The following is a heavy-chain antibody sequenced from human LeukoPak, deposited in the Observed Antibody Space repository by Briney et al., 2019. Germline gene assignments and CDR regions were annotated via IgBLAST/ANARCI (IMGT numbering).Heavy chain of an antibody. CDR1: GGSISSYY. Sequence: ASETLSLTCTVSGGSISSYYWSWIRQPPGKGLEWIGYIYYSGSTNYNPSLKSRVTISVDTSKNQFSLKLSSVTAADTAVYYCARERFGEPYGMDVWGQGTTVTVSS. CDR2: IYYSGST. D-gene: IGHD3-10*01. V-gene: IGHV4-59*01. CDR3: ARERFGEPYGMDV. J-gene: IGHJ6*02.